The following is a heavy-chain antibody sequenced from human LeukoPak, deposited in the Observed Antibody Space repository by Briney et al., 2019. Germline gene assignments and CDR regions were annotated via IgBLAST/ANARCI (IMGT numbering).Heavy chain of an antibody. J-gene: IGHJ4*02. CDR1: GDSVSSNSAA. CDR3: ARATLTFDY. D-gene: IGHD2-15*01. CDR2: TYYRSKWFN. V-gene: IGHV6-1*01. Sequence: SQTLSLTCAISGDSVSSNSAALNWIRQSPSRGLEWLGRTYYRSKWFNDYAVSVKSRITINPDTSKNQFSLQLSSVTPEDTAVYYCARATLTFDYWGQGTLVTVSS.